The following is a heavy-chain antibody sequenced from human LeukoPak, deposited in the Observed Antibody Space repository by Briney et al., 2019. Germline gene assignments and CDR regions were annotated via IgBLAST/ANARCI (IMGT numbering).Heavy chain of an antibody. CDR2: IYSGGST. CDR3: AREARIFDAFDI. CDR1: GFTVSSNY. V-gene: IGHV3-53*01. J-gene: IGHJ3*02. D-gene: IGHD3-9*01. Sequence: PGGSLRLSCAASGFTVSSNYMSWVRQAPGKGLEWVSVIYSGGSTYYADSVKGRFTISRDNSKNTQYLQMNSLRAEDTAVYYCAREARIFDAFDIWGQGTMVTVSS.